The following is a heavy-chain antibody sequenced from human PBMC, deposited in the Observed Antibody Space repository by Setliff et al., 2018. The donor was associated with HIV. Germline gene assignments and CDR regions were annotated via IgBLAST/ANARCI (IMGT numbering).Heavy chain of an antibody. Sequence: SETLSLTCTVSNVSINSYYWSWIRQPAGRALEWIGRIYSSGSTNYNPSLKSRVKMSLDTSKNQFSLKLSSVTAADTAVYYCARVQVGGYNFYFDYWGQGTLVTVSS. CDR1: NVSINSYY. D-gene: IGHD5-12*01. CDR3: ARVQVGGYNFYFDY. CDR2: IYSSGST. J-gene: IGHJ4*02. V-gene: IGHV4-4*07.